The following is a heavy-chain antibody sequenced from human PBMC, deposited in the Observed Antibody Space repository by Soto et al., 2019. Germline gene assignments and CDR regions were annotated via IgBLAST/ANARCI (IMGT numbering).Heavy chain of an antibody. CDR2: IYPGDSDT. V-gene: IGHV5-51*01. CDR3: ARGPFYYYYYMDV. CDR1: GYSFTSYW. Sequence: PGESLKISCQGSGYSFTSYWIGWVRQMPGKGLEWMGIIYPGDSDTRYSPSFQGQVTISADKSISTAYLQWSSLKASDTAMYYCARGPFYYYYYMDVWGKGTTVTVSS. J-gene: IGHJ6*03.